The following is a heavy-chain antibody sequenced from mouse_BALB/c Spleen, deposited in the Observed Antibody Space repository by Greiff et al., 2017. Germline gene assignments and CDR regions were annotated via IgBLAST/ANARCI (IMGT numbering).Heavy chain of an antibody. V-gene: IGHV5-4*02. Sequence: DVHLVESGGGLVKPGGSLKLSCAASGFTFSDYYMYWVRQTPEKRLEWVATISDGGSYTYYPDSVKGRFTISRDNAKNNLYLQMSSLKSEDTAMYYCARDDYSQYSAMDYWGQGTSVTVSS. CDR3: ARDDYSQYSAMDY. J-gene: IGHJ4*01. D-gene: IGHD2-12*01. CDR2: ISDGGSYT. CDR1: GFTFSDYY.